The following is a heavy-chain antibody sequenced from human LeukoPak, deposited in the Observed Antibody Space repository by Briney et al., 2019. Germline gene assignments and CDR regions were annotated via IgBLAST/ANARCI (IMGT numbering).Heavy chain of an antibody. D-gene: IGHD3-16*02. J-gene: IGHJ4*02. CDR3: ARLLGPLDYVWGSSRSK. Sequence: PSETLSLTCTVSGVSISYATYQWTWIRQSAGKGLEWIGLISKSGTTNYNLSHKSRVTISIDTTKNQFSLKLTSVTAADTAVYYCARLLGPLDYVWGSSRSKWGQGTLVTVSS. CDR1: GVSISYATYQ. CDR2: ISKSGTT. V-gene: IGHV4-61*02.